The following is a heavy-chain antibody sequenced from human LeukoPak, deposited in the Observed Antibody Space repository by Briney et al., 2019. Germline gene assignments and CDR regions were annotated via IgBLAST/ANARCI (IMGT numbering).Heavy chain of an antibody. J-gene: IGHJ4*02. D-gene: IGHD3-10*01. V-gene: IGHV3-23*01. CDR3: AKPPLWFGELLYGGFDY. CDR1: GFTFSSYG. Sequence: GGTLRLSCAASGFTFSSYGMSWVRQAAGKGLELVSGMSGSGGSTYYADSVKGRFTISRDNSKNTLFLQMNSLRAEDTAVYYCAKPPLWFGELLYGGFDYWGQGTLVTVSS. CDR2: MSGSGGST.